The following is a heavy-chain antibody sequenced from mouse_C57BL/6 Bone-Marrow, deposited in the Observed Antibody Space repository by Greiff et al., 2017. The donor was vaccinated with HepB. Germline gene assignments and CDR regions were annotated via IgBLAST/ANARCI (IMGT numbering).Heavy chain of an antibody. V-gene: IGHV1-4*01. CDR3: ARRTTVYWYFDV. CDR2: INPSSGYT. J-gene: IGHJ1*03. Sequence: VQLQQSGAELARPGASVKMSCKASGYTFTSYTMHWVKQRPGQGLEWIGYINPSSGYTKYNQKFKDKATLTADKSSSTAYMQLSSLTSEDSAVYYCARRTTVYWYFDVWGTGTTVTVSS. D-gene: IGHD1-1*01. CDR1: GYTFTSYT.